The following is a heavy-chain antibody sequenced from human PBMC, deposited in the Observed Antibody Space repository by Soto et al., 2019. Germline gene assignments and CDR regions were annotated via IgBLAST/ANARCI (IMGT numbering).Heavy chain of an antibody. CDR3: ARVVAAAGTAPYYYYGMDV. V-gene: IGHV4-31*03. D-gene: IGHD6-13*01. Sequence: PSETLSLTCTVSGGSISSGGYYWSWIRQHPGKGLEWIGYIYYSGSTYYNPSLKSRVTISVDTSKNQFSLKLSSVTAADTAVYYCARVVAAAGTAPYYYYGMDVWGQGTTVTVSS. CDR1: GGSISSGGYY. J-gene: IGHJ6*02. CDR2: IYYSGST.